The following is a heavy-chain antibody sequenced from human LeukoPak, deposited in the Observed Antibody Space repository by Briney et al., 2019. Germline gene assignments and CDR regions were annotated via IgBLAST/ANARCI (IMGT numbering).Heavy chain of an antibody. J-gene: IGHJ4*02. CDR2: ISYDGSNK. V-gene: IGHV3-30*03. CDR3: VREGTYFFASGSFQGYYFDN. Sequence: GGSLRLSCAASGFTFSSYGMHWVRQAPGKGLEWVAVISYDGSNKYYADSVKGRFTVSRDNSNHTVYLEMDRLRVEDTAIYYCVREGTYFFASGSFQGYYFDNWGQGTLVTVSS. CDR1: GFTFSSYG. D-gene: IGHD3-10*01.